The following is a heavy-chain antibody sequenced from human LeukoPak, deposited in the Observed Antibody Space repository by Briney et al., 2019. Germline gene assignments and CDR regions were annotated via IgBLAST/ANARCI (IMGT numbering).Heavy chain of an antibody. D-gene: IGHD3-22*01. CDR3: ARDRYYYDSSGSDDAFDI. CDR2: ISSSSSYI. V-gene: IGHV3-21*01. J-gene: IGHJ3*02. CDR1: GFTFSSYS. Sequence: GGSLRLSCAASGFTFSSYSMNWVRQAPGKGLEWVSSISSSSSYIYYADSVKGRFTISRDNAKNSLYLQMNSLRAEDTAVYYCARDRYYYDSSGSDDAFDIWGQGTMVTVSS.